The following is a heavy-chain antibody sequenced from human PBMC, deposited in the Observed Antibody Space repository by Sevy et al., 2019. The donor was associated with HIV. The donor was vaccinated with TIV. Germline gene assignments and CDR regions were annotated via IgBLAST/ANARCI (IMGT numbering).Heavy chain of an antibody. CDR3: ARGTLGYCSGGSCYYDAFDI. Sequence: GGSLRLSCAASGFTFSSYAMHWVRQAPGKGLEWVAVISYDGSNKYYADSVKGRFTISRDNSKNTLYLQMNSLRAEDTAVYYCARGTLGYCSGGSCYYDAFDIWGQGTMVTV. CDR1: GFTFSSYA. CDR2: ISYDGSNK. D-gene: IGHD2-15*01. V-gene: IGHV3-30-3*01. J-gene: IGHJ3*02.